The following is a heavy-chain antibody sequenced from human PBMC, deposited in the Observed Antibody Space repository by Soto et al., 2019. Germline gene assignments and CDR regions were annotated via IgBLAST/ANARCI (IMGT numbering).Heavy chain of an antibody. CDR2: IYDSGST. J-gene: IGHJ5*02. Sequence: QVQLQESGPGLVKPSQTLSLTCTVSGGSISSGDYYWSWIRQPPGKGLEWIGYIYDSGSTYYNSSLKMQVNITRDTYKHQFSLKLTSVTAADTAVYYCARDNGVGPWGQGTLVTVSS. V-gene: IGHV4-30-4*01. CDR3: ARDNGVGP. D-gene: IGHD2-8*01. CDR1: GGSISSGDYY.